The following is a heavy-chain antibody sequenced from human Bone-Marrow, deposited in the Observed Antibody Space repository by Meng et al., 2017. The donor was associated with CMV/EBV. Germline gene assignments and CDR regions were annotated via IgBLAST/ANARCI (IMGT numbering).Heavy chain of an antibody. V-gene: IGHV4-31*02. CDR3: ARHIVVVPAGIPYYFDY. J-gene: IGHJ4*02. CDR1: SISSGGYY. D-gene: IGHD2-2*01. CDR2: IYYSGST. Sequence: SISSGGYYWSWIRQHPGKDLEWIGYIYYSGSTYYNPSLKSRVTISVDTSKNQFSLKLSSVTAADTAVYYCARHIVVVPAGIPYYFDYWGQGTLVTVSS.